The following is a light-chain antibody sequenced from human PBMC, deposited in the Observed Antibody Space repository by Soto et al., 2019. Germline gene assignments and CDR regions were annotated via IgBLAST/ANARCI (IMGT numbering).Light chain of an antibody. CDR3: QQSDSTPLT. Sequence: DIQMTQSPSSLSASVGDRVTLTCRASQSISHYLNWYQQKPGKAPNLLIYAASNLQFGVPSRFSGSGSGTDFTLTISSLQPEDFATYYCQQSDSTPLTFGGGTKVEI. CDR2: AAS. J-gene: IGKJ4*01. CDR1: QSISHY. V-gene: IGKV1-39*01.